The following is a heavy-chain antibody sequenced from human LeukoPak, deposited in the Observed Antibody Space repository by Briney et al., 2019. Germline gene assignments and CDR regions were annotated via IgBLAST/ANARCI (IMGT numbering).Heavy chain of an antibody. CDR3: ARDVWRRAFYYAMDV. V-gene: IGHV3-9*01. CDR2: ISWYSGNI. Sequence: GGSQRLSCVASGFTFDDHAMHWVRQAPGKGLEWVSSISWYSGNIGYADSVKGRFSISRDNAKNTLYLEMNSPRTDDTALYFCARDVWRRAFYYAMDVWGLGTTAAVSS. D-gene: IGHD2-21*01. CDR1: GFTFDDHA. J-gene: IGHJ6*02.